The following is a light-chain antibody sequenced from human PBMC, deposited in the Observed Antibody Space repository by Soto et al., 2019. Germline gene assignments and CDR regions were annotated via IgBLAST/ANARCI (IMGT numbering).Light chain of an antibody. CDR1: QSVSSN. V-gene: IGKV3-15*01. CDR2: DTS. J-gene: IGKJ2*01. Sequence: EIVMTQSPATLSLSPGERATLSCRASQSVSSNLVWYLQKPGQAPRLLIYDTSTRATNVPARFSGSGSETEFTLTISGLQSEDFGIYYCHHDNNWPPRNTFGQGTKLEIK. CDR3: HHDNNWPPRNT.